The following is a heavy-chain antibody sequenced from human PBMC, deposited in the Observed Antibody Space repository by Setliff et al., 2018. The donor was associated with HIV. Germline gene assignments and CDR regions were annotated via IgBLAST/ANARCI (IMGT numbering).Heavy chain of an antibody. CDR3: TRTAAGTWWFDP. Sequence: QSGGSLRLSCAASGFTFSGSPLHWVRQASGKGLEWVGRILDKANGYATAYAASVKGRFTISRDDSKNTAYLQMNSLKTEDTAVYYCTRTAAGTWWFDPWGQGTLVTVSS. V-gene: IGHV3-73*01. CDR1: GFTFSGSP. CDR2: ILDKANGYAT. J-gene: IGHJ5*02. D-gene: IGHD6-13*01.